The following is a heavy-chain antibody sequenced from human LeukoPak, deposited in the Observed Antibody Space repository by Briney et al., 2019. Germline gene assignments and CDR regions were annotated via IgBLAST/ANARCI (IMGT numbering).Heavy chain of an antibody. Sequence: PSQTLSLTCAVSGGSISSGGYSWSWIRQPPGKGLEWIGYIYHSGSTYYNPSLKRRVTISVDRSKNQFSLKLSSVTAADTAVYYCARGDLAYCGGDCYGLWGRGTLVTVSS. CDR1: GGSISSGGYS. J-gene: IGHJ2*01. V-gene: IGHV4-30-2*01. CDR3: ARGDLAYCGGDCYGL. D-gene: IGHD2-21*02. CDR2: IYHSGST.